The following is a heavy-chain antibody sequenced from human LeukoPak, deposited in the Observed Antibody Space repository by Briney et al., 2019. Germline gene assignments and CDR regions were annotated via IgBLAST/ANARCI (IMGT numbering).Heavy chain of an antibody. Sequence: GGSLRLSCAASGFTFTSYAMSWVRQAPGKGLEWVSAISGSGGSTYYADSVKGRFTISRDNSKNTLYLQMNSLRAEDTAVYYCAKDLNVGSTFYGMDVWGQGTTVTVSS. D-gene: IGHD2-2*01. CDR2: ISGSGGST. CDR1: GFTFTSYA. CDR3: AKDLNVGSTFYGMDV. J-gene: IGHJ6*02. V-gene: IGHV3-23*01.